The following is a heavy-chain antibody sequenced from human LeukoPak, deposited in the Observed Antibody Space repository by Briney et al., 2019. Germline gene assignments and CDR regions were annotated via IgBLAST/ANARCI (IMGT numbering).Heavy chain of an antibody. CDR1: GFTFSFYW. CDR3: ARDTHLSYAAGFDC. V-gene: IGHV3-7*01. Sequence: GGSLRLSCAASGFTFSFYWMSWVRQAPGKGLEWVANIKEDGTEKNYVDSVKGRFTISRDNAKNSVYLQMTSLRAEDTALYYCARDTHLSYAAGFDCWGQGTLVTVSS. D-gene: IGHD3-10*01. J-gene: IGHJ4*02. CDR2: IKEDGTEK.